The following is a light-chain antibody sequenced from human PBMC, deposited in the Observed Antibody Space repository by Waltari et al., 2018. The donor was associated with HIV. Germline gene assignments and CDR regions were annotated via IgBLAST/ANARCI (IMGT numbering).Light chain of an antibody. CDR3: LLSFGAARI. CDR2: DTS. Sequence: QAVVSQAPSLTVSPGGTVTLTCAPFTGPVTGAHYPYWFQQRPGHAPMTLIYDTSKRHSWTPARFSGSLLGGKAALTLSGAQAEDEADYYCLLSFGAARIFGGGTRVTVL. CDR1: TGPVTGAHY. V-gene: IGLV7-46*01. J-gene: IGLJ2*01.